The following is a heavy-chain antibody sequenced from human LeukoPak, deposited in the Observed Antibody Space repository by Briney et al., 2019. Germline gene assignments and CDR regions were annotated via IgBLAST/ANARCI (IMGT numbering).Heavy chain of an antibody. CDR1: GYTFTNFG. D-gene: IGHD2-15*01. V-gene: IGHV1-18*01. CDR2: VSASNGIA. Sequence: ASVKVSCKASGYTFTNFGITWVRQVPGQGLEWMGWVSASNGIAKYAPEFQDRLTLTTDTSTNTVYMDLRGLTSDDTAVYYCARGYRRMDYFDYWGQGTLVTVSS. CDR3: ARGYRRMDYFDY. J-gene: IGHJ4*02.